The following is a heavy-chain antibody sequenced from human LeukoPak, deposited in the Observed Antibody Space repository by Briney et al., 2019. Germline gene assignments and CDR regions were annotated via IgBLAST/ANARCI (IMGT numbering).Heavy chain of an antibody. Sequence: PSETLSLTCTVSGGSISSSSYYWGWIRPPPGKGLEWIGSIYYSGSTYYNPSLKSRVTISVDTSKNQFSLKLSSVTAADTAVYYCARPQGSHVVVAANWFDPWGQGTLVTVSS. CDR1: GGSISSSSYY. CDR3: ARPQGSHVVVAANWFDP. CDR2: IYYSGST. V-gene: IGHV4-39*01. D-gene: IGHD2-15*01. J-gene: IGHJ5*02.